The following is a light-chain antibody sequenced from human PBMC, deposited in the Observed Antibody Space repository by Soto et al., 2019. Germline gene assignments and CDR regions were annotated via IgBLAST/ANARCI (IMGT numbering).Light chain of an antibody. CDR3: SSYTSTSPTFL. V-gene: IGLV2-14*01. CDR1: SSDIGDYNF. CDR2: GVS. Sequence: QSALTQPASVSGSPAQSITISCTGSSSDIGDYNFVSWYQQHPGKAPKLMIYGVSIRPSGVSDRFSGSKSGNTASLTISGLQAEDEADYYCSSYTSTSPTFLFGTGTKVTVL. J-gene: IGLJ1*01.